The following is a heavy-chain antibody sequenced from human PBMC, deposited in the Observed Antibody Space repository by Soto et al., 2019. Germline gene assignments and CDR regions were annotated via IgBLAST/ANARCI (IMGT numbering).Heavy chain of an antibody. J-gene: IGHJ4*02. Sequence: GASVKVSCKASGYTFTRYAMHWVRQAPGQRPEWMGWINPGNGDTKYSEKLQGRVTFTRDTSATTIYMELSSLRSEDTALYYCARTSYIYGDDDSYSFDYWGQGTPVTVSS. CDR1: GYTFTRYA. D-gene: IGHD4-17*01. CDR3: ARTSYIYGDDDSYSFDY. CDR2: INPGNGDT. V-gene: IGHV1-3*01.